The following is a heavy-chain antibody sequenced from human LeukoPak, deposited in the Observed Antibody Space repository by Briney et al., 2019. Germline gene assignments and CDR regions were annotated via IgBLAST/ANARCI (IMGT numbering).Heavy chain of an antibody. CDR3: AKAGCSSTTCYANY. CDR2: ISWNSGTI. CDR1: GFTFDDYA. Sequence: GGSLRLSCAASGFTFDDYAMHWVRQAPGKGLEWVSSISWNSGTIDYADSVKGRFTISRDNANDSLYLQMNSLRTEDMALYYCAKAGCSSTTCYANYWGQGILVTVSS. D-gene: IGHD2-2*01. V-gene: IGHV3-9*03. J-gene: IGHJ4*02.